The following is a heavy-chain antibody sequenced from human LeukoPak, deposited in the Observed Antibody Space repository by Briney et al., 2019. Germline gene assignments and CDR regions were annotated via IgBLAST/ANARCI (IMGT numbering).Heavy chain of an antibody. V-gene: IGHV4-34*01. CDR3: ARTGSYHYYMDV. CDR2: INHSGST. J-gene: IGHJ6*03. D-gene: IGHD3-10*01. Sequence: SETLSLTCAVYGGSFSGYYWSWIRQPPGKGLEWIGEINHSGSTNYNPSLKSRVTISVDTSKNQFSLKLSSVTAADTAAYYCARTGSYHYYMDVWGKGTTVTVSS. CDR1: GGSFSGYY.